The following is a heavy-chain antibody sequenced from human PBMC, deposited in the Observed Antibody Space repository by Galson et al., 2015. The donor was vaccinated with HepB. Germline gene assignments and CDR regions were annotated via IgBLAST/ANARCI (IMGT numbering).Heavy chain of an antibody. CDR3: ARTYDSSGYKWFDP. CDR1: GHSLTSYW. Sequence: QSGAEMQKPGESLKISCKGSGHSLTSYWIGWVRQLPRKALEWMGIIYPGDSDTRYIPSFQVQITISPDKSISSAYLQWRSLKASDTDMYYCARTYDSSGYKWFDPWGQGTLVTVSS. J-gene: IGHJ5*02. D-gene: IGHD3-22*01. CDR2: IYPGDSDT. V-gene: IGHV5-51*01.